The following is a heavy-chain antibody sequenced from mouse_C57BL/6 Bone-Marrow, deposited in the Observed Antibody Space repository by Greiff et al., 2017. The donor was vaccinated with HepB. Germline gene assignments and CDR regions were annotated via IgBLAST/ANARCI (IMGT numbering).Heavy chain of an antibody. V-gene: IGHV7-1*01. CDR2: SRNKANDYTT. CDR1: GFTFSDFY. CDR3: ARDALYGKGAMDY. J-gene: IGHJ4*01. Sequence: EVKVVESGGGLVQSGRSLRLSCATSGFTFSDFYMEWVRQAPGKGLEWIAASRNKANDYTTEYSASVKGRFIVSRDTSQSILYLQMNALRAEDTAIYYCARDALYGKGAMDYWGQGTSVTVSS. D-gene: IGHD2-1*01.